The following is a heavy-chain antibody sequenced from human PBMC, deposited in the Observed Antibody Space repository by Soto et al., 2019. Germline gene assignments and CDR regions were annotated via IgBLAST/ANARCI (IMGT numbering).Heavy chain of an antibody. V-gene: IGHV4-39*07. D-gene: IGHD3-3*01. J-gene: IGHJ6*02. Sequence: SETLSLTCTVSGGSISSSSYYWGWIRQPPGKGLEWIGSIYYSGSTYYNPSLKCRVTISVDTSKNQFSLKLISVTAADTAVYYCAREPYYDFWSGYPNYYGMDVWGQGTTVTVSS. CDR1: GGSISSSSYY. CDR3: AREPYYDFWSGYPNYYGMDV. CDR2: IYYSGST.